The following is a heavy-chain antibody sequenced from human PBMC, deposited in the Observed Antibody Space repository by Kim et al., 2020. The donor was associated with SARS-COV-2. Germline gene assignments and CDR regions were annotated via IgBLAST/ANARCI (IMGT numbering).Heavy chain of an antibody. D-gene: IGHD2-2*01. CDR3: ARAPDYPYCSSTSCPCDY. Sequence: KSRVTISVDTSKNQFSLKLSSVTAADTAVYYCARAPDYPYCSSTSCPCDYWGQGTLVTVSS. V-gene: IGHV4-34*01. J-gene: IGHJ4*02.